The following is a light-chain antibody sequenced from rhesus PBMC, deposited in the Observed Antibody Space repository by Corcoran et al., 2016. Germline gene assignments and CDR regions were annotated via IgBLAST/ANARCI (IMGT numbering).Light chain of an antibody. J-gene: IGKJ1*01. CDR2: AAS. Sequence: EIQMTQSPSALSASVGDRVTISCRASQNIYSHLAWYQQKPGKAPKLLIYAASSLQTGIPSRFSGSRSGTEFTLTISSLQSEDSASYYCQHYYDNPRTFGQGTKVEIK. CDR1: QNIYSH. CDR3: QHYYDNPRT. V-gene: IGKV1S12*01.